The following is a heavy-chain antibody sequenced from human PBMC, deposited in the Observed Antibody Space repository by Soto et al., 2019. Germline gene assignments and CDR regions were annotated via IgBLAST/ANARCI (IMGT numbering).Heavy chain of an antibody. V-gene: IGHV3-72*01. J-gene: IGHJ3*02. D-gene: IGHD1-1*01. CDR2: TRNKANSYTT. CDR1: GFTFSDHY. CDR3: ARDLNWNDAFDI. Sequence: GGSLRLSCAASGFTFSDHYMDWVRQAPGKGLEWVGRTRNKANSYTTEYAASVKGRFTISRDDSNNSLYLQMNSLKTEDTAVYYCARDLNWNDAFDIWGQGTMVTVSS.